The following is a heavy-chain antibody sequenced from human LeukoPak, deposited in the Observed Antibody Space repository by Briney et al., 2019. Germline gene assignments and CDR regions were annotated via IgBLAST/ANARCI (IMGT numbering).Heavy chain of an antibody. D-gene: IGHD3-22*01. CDR1: GFTFSSYE. Sequence: LPGGSLRLSCAASGFTFSSYEMNWVRQAPGKGLEWVSYISSSGSAIYYADSVKGRFTISRDNAKDSLYVQMNSLRAEDTAVYYCARGYPSVGCYDSSAYPYFFDYWGQGTLVTVSS. V-gene: IGHV3-48*03. CDR2: ISSSGSAI. CDR3: ARGYPSVGCYDSSAYPYFFDY. J-gene: IGHJ4*02.